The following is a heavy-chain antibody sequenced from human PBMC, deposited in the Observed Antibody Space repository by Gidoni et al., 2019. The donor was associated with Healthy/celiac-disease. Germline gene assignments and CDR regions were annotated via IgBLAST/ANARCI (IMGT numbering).Heavy chain of an antibody. CDR1: GLPFSSYA. D-gene: IGHD3-3*01. J-gene: IGHJ4*02. Sequence: EVQLLESGGGLVQPGGSLVLSCAASGLPFSSYAMRWVRQAPGKGLEWVSAISGSGGSTYYADAVKGRFTISRDNSKNTLYLQMNSLRAEDTAVYYCAKDFWSDNREAFFDYWGQGTLVTVSS. CDR2: ISGSGGST. CDR3: AKDFWSDNREAFFDY. V-gene: IGHV3-23*01.